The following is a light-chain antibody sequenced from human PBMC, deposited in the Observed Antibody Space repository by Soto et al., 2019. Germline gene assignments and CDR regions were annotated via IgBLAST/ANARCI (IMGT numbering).Light chain of an antibody. Sequence: IQMTQSPSFLSASAGDRVTIFCRASQSISNFLHWYQQKPGKAPKLLIYAASKLESGVPSRFGGSGSGTDFTLTISSVQPEDFATYYCQQSYRNPRTFGLGTRVEIK. CDR3: QQSYRNPRT. V-gene: IGKV1-39*01. CDR1: QSISNF. J-gene: IGKJ1*01. CDR2: AAS.